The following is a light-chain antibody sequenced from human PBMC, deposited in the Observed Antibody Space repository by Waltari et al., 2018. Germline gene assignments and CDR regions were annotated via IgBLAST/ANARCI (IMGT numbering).Light chain of an antibody. J-gene: IGLJ3*02. Sequence: QSVLTQPPSVSGAPGQRVTISCTGSSSNIGAGYGIHWYQQLPGTAPKLLIYANTNRPSGVPDRFSGSKSGTSVSLAIAGLQAEDEADYYCQVYDTSLSGVVFGGGTKLTVL. CDR2: ANT. CDR1: SSNIGAGYG. V-gene: IGLV1-40*01. CDR3: QVYDTSLSGVV.